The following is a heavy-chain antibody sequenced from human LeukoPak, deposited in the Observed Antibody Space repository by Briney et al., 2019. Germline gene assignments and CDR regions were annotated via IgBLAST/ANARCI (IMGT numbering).Heavy chain of an antibody. V-gene: IGHV3-30*02. Sequence: GGSLRLSCAASGFTFSSYGMHWVRQAPGKGLEWVAFIRYDGSNKYYADSVKGRFTISRDNSKNTLYLQMNSLRAEDTAVYYCAKDLPVGATLFAFDIWGQGTMVTVSS. CDR2: IRYDGSNK. CDR1: GFTFSSYG. J-gene: IGHJ3*02. CDR3: AKDLPVGATLFAFDI. D-gene: IGHD1-26*01.